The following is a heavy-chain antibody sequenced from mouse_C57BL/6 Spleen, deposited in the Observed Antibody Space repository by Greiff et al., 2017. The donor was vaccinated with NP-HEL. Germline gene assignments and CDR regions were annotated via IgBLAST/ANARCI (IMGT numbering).Heavy chain of an antibody. CDR1: GYSITSGYY. Sequence: EVQRVESGPGLVKPSQSLSLTCSVTGYSITSGYYWNWIRQFPGNQLEWMGYISYDGSNNYNPSLKNRISITRDTSKNPFFLKLNSVTTEDTATYYCARSSYYYAMDYWGQGTSVTVSS. CDR2: ISYDGSN. CDR3: ARSSYYYAMDY. V-gene: IGHV3-6*01. J-gene: IGHJ4*01.